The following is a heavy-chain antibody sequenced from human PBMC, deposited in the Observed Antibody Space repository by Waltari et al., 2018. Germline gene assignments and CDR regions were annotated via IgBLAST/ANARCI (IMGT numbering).Heavy chain of an antibody. Sequence: QVQLQQWGAGLLKPSETLSLTCAVYGGSFSGYYWSWIRQPPGKGLEWIGEINHSGSTNSNPSLKSRVTISVDTSKNQFSLKLSSVTAADTAVYYCARAYDSSGYPTYYFDYWGQGTLVTVSS. D-gene: IGHD3-22*01. CDR1: GGSFSGYY. J-gene: IGHJ4*02. CDR3: ARAYDSSGYPTYYFDY. CDR2: INHSGST. V-gene: IGHV4-34*01.